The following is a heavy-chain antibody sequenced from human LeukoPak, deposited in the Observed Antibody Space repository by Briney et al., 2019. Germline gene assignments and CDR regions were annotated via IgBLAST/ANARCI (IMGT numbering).Heavy chain of an antibody. CDR2: IYYSGST. J-gene: IGHJ5*02. D-gene: IGHD6-13*01. V-gene: IGHV4-39*01. Sequence: SETLSLTCTVSGGSISSSSYYWGWIRQPPGKGLEWIGSIYYSGSTYYNPSLKSRVTISVDTSKNQFSLKLSSVTAADTAVYYCARQEVGSSWGSYWFDPWGQGTLVTVSS. CDR1: GGSISSSSYY. CDR3: ARQEVGSSWGSYWFDP.